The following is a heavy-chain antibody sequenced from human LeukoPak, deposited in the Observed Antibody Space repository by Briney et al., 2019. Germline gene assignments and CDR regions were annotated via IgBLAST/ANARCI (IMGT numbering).Heavy chain of an antibody. CDR3: ALLAVASDFDY. V-gene: IGHV3-48*04. D-gene: IGHD6-19*01. CDR2: IGSSGSTI. CDR1: GFPLSSYS. Sequence: GGSLRLSCAASGFPLSSYSINWVRQAPGKGLEWVSNIGSSGSTIYYADSVKGRFSISRDNAKSSLYLQMNSLRVEDTAVYYCALLAVASDFDYWGQGALVTVSS. J-gene: IGHJ4*02.